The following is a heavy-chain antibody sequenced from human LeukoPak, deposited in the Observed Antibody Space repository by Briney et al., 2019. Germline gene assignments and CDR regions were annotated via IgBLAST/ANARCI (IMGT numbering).Heavy chain of an antibody. J-gene: IGHJ3*02. CDR1: GYTFTSYG. Sequence: GAPVKVSCKASGYTFTSYGISWVRQAPGQGLEWMGWISAYNGNTNYAQKPQGRVTMTTDTSTSTAYMELRSLRSDDTAVYYCARLLPSPDIESGHAFDIWGQGTMVTVSS. D-gene: IGHD3-22*01. CDR2: ISAYNGNT. V-gene: IGHV1-18*01. CDR3: ARLLPSPDIESGHAFDI.